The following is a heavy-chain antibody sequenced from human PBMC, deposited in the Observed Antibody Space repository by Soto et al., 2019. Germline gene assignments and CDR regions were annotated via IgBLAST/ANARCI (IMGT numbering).Heavy chain of an antibody. Sequence: EVQLVESGGGLIQPGGSLRLSCAASGFTVSTNYRTWVRQTPGKGLEWVSIIYSNGNTYYADSVKGRFTISRDNSKNTLYLQINSARVDDTAVYYCVLADLGMEVWGRGTTVTVSS. CDR3: VLADLGMEV. J-gene: IGHJ6*02. CDR2: IYSNGNT. V-gene: IGHV3-53*01. D-gene: IGHD6-13*01. CDR1: GFTVSTNY.